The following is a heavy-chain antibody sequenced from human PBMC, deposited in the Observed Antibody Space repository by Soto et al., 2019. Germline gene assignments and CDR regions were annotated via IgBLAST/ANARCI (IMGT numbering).Heavy chain of an antibody. J-gene: IGHJ4*02. D-gene: IGHD2-8*02. CDR2: INHSGST. Sequence: SETLSLTCAVSGGSISSGGYSWSWIRQPPGKGLEWIGDINHSGSTNYNPSLKSRVTISVDTSKNQFSLKLTSVTAADTAVYYCARDKITGLFDYWGQGTLVPSPQ. V-gene: IGHV4-30-2*01. CDR1: GGSISSGGYS. CDR3: ARDKITGLFDY.